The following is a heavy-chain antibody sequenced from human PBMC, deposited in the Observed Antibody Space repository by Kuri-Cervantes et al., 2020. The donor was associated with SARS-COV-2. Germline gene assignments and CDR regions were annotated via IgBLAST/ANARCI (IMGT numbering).Heavy chain of an antibody. CDR2: ISSNGGST. CDR3: VKFRRITMKVAFDI. J-gene: IGHJ3*02. CDR1: GFTFSSYA. D-gene: IGHD3-22*01. Sequence: GESLKISCAASGFTFSSYAMHWVRQAPGKGLEYVSAISSNGGSTYYADSVKGRFTISRDNSKNTLYLQMGSLRAEDMAVYYCVKFRRITMKVAFDIWGQGTMVTVSS. V-gene: IGHV3-64*02.